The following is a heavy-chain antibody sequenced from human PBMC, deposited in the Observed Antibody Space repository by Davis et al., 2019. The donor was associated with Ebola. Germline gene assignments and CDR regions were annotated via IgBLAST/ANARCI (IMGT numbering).Heavy chain of an antibody. CDR1: GYTFTSYG. Sequence: ASVKVSCKASGYTFTSYGISWVRQAPGQGLEWMGWIITDNGNRNYAQKFQGRVTMSTDTSTTTAYMELTSLRSDDTAVYYCARGTTSGYAIDYWGQGTLVTVSS. CDR3: ARGTTSGYAIDY. CDR2: IITDNGNR. V-gene: IGHV1-18*04. D-gene: IGHD3-22*01. J-gene: IGHJ4*02.